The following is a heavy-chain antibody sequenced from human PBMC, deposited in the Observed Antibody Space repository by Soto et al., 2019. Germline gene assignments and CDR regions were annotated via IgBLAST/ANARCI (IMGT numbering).Heavy chain of an antibody. J-gene: IGHJ4*02. V-gene: IGHV3-21*05. CDR1: GFPFSSYG. Sequence: LRLSCAASGFPFSSYGMHWVRQAPGKGLEWLSHISPKSTYRNYADSVKGRFTISRDNTKSSLFLQMNSLGVEDTAVYYCARGGGGGLFEHWGQGVLVTVS. CDR3: ARGGGGGLFEH. CDR2: ISPKSTYR. D-gene: IGHD2-21*01.